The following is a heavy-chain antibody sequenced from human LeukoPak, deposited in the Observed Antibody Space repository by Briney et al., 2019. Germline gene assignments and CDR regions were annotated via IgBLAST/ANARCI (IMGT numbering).Heavy chain of an antibody. CDR3: ARDGLSHDAFDI. Sequence: SVKVSCKASGGTFSSYAISWVRQAPGQGLEWMGGIIPIFGTANYAQKFQGRVTITADESTSTAYMELSSLRSEDTAVYYCARDGLSHDAFDIWGQGTMVTVSS. V-gene: IGHV1-69*13. CDR1: GGTFSSYA. CDR2: IIPIFGTA. J-gene: IGHJ3*02.